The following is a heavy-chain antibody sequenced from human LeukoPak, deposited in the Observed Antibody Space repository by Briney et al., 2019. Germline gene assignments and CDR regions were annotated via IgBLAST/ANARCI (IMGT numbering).Heavy chain of an antibody. CDR1: GFTFSSFG. CDR3: AKSGLNRFDY. D-gene: IGHD2-15*01. CDR2: IRYNGSKK. J-gene: IGHJ4*02. Sequence: GGSLRLSCAASGFTFSSFGMHWVRQAPGKGLEWVAFIRYNGSKKYYADSVKGRFTFSRDNSKNTLYLQMNSLRAEDTAVYYCAKSGLNRFDYWGQGTLVTVSS. V-gene: IGHV3-30*02.